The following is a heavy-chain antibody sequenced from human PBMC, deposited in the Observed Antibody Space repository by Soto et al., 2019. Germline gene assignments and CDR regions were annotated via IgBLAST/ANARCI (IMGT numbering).Heavy chain of an antibody. J-gene: IGHJ4*02. CDR2: IYDSGSS. D-gene: IGHD5-12*01. CDR3: AREKGYISGPKNFDY. V-gene: IGHV4-30-4*01. Sequence: TSETLSLTCTVSGASISSGDYFWSWIRQSPGKGLQWIGYIYDSGSSYYNPSLKSRVTMSVDTSKNQFSLKLSSVTAADTAVYYCAREKGYISGPKNFDYWGQGTRVTVSS. CDR1: GASISSGDYF.